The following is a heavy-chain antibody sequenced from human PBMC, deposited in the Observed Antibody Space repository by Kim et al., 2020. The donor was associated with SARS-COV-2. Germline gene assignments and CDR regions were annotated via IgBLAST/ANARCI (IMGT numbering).Heavy chain of an antibody. CDR3: AREGVLLWFGELPPPTGYGMDV. V-gene: IGHV7-4-1*02. CDR2: INTNTGNP. D-gene: IGHD3-10*01. Sequence: ASVKVSCKASGYTFTSYAMNWVRQAPGQGLEWMGWINTNTGNPTYAQGFTGRFVFSLDTSVSTAYLQISSLKAEDTGVYYCAREGVLLWFGELPPPTGYGMDVWGQRTTVTVSS. J-gene: IGHJ6*02. CDR1: GYTFTSYA.